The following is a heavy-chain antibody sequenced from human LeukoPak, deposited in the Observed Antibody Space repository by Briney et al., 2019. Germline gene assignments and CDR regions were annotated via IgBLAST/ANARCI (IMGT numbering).Heavy chain of an antibody. D-gene: IGHD3-22*01. CDR2: IYYRGGT. Sequence: SETVSLTCNVSNAAIISSSYHWGLIRQPPGRGLERNGSIYYRGGTYYTPSLKYRVAIAADTSKNQYSLNLNSVTASHTAVYYCARQKIRDDIYDSSGYYVDQWGQGSLVTVSS. CDR1: NAAIISSSYH. V-gene: IGHV4-39*01. J-gene: IGHJ4*01. CDR3: ARQKIRDDIYDSSGYYVDQ.